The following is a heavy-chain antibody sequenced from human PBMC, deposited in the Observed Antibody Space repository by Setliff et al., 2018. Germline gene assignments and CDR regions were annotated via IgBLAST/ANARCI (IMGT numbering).Heavy chain of an antibody. V-gene: IGHV7-4-1*02. D-gene: IGHD2-2*01. Sequence: ASVKVSCKTSGYTFTTYAINWVRQAPGQGLEWMGWINTNTGNPTYAQDFTGRFVFSLDTPVSTAYLQISSLKAEDTAVYYCARDLGYCSTTSCHGDWFDPWGQGTLVTVSS. CDR1: GYTFTTYA. CDR3: ARDLGYCSTTSCHGDWFDP. CDR2: INTNTGNP. J-gene: IGHJ5*02.